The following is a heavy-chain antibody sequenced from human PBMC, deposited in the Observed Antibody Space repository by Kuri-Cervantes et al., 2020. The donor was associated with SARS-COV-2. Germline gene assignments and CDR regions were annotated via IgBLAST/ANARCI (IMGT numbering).Heavy chain of an antibody. CDR1: GGSFSGYY. J-gene: IGHJ6*02. CDR2: INHSGST. CDR3: ARGRDKRYSSGSYYYYGMDV. D-gene: IGHD6-19*01. Sequence: SETLSLTFAVYGGSFSGYYWSWIRQPPGKGLEWIGEINHSGSTNYSPSLKSRVTISVDTSKNQFSLKLISVTAADTAVYYCARGRDKRYSSGSYYYYGMDVWGQGTTVTVSS. V-gene: IGHV4-34*01.